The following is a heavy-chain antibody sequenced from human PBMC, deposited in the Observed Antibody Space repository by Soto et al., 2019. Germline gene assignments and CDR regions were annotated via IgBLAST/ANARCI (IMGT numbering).Heavy chain of an antibody. V-gene: IGHV3-30*02. D-gene: IGHD6-13*01. CDR1: GFIFKNYA. CDR3: AKYRAAAGPNWFDP. Sequence: PGGSLRLSCAVSGFIFKNYALNWVRQAPGKGLEWVASITRDGYNKYYADSVKGRFTISRDNSKNTLSLQMTALRVEDSSVYYCAKYRAAAGPNWFDPWGQGTLVTVSS. J-gene: IGHJ5*02. CDR2: ITRDGYNK.